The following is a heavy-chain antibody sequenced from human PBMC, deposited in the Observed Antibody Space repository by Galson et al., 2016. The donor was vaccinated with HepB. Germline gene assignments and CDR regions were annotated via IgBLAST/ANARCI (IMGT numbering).Heavy chain of an antibody. CDR1: GFTFSDSF. D-gene: IGHD2-15*01. CDR2: ISGSASTI. J-gene: IGHJ4*02. V-gene: IGHV3-11*01. Sequence: SLRLSCATSGFTFSDSFMSWIRQAPGKGPEWLSYISGSASTIYYADSVKGRFTISRDNAKNSLYLQLNSLRAQDTAVYYCARDRGLHCSGADCYSVFSYWGQGTLVIVSS. CDR3: ARDRGLHCSGADCYSVFSY.